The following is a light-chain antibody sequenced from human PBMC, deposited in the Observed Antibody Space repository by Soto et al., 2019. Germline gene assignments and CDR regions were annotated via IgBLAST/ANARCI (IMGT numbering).Light chain of an antibody. CDR2: AAS. Sequence: DIQMTQSPSSLSASVGDRVTITCRASQTISKYLNWYQHKPGKGPKLLIYAASTLQNGVPSRFSGSGSGTDFTLTISSLQPEDVATYYCQQSNSIPPWTFGQGTKVDIK. CDR3: QQSNSIPPWT. V-gene: IGKV1-39*01. J-gene: IGKJ1*01. CDR1: QTISKY.